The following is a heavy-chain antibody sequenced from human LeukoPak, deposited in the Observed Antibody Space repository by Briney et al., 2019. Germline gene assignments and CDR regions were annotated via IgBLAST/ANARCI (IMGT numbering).Heavy chain of an antibody. CDR3: AKDRLWLGEKGRFDY. Sequence: GGSLRLSCAASGFTFSSYAMSWVRQAPGKGLEWVSAISGSGGSTYYADSVKGRFTISRDNSKNTLYLQMNSLRAEDTAVYYCAKDRLWLGEKGRFDYWGQGTLVTVSS. CDR1: GFTFSSYA. CDR2: ISGSGGST. V-gene: IGHV3-23*01. J-gene: IGHJ4*02. D-gene: IGHD3-10*01.